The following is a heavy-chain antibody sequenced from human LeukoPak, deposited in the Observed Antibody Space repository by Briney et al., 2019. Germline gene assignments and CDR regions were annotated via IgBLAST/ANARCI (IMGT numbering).Heavy chain of an antibody. D-gene: IGHD3-10*01. CDR1: GYSFTSYW. V-gene: IGHV5-51*01. Sequence: GESLKISCKGSGYSFTSYWIGWVRQMPGKGLEWMGIIYPGDSDTRYSPSFQVQVTISADKSISTAYLQWSSLKASDTAMYYCARTYYYGSGSYNWFDPWGQGTLVTVSS. J-gene: IGHJ5*02. CDR3: ARTYYYGSGSYNWFDP. CDR2: IYPGDSDT.